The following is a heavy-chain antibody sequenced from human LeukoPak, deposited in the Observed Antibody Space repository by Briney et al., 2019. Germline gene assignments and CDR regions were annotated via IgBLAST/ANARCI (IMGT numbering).Heavy chain of an antibody. D-gene: IGHD6-19*01. J-gene: IGHJ1*01. CDR2: IYYSGSP. Sequence: PSETLSLTCTVSGGSVRSSSYYWGWIRQPPGKGLEWIGSIYYSGSPYYNPSLKSRVTISVDTSKNQFSLKLSSVTAADTAVYYCARQLFRQWPEYFQHWGQGTLVTVS. CDR1: GGSVRSSSYY. V-gene: IGHV4-39*01. CDR3: ARQLFRQWPEYFQH.